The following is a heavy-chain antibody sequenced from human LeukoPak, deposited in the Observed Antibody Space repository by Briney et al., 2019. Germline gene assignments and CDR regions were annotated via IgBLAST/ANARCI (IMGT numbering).Heavy chain of an antibody. CDR2: IWHDGSNK. CDR3: AKDGDAYTAFYYHYMDV. CDR1: GFTFSDYG. J-gene: IGHJ6*03. V-gene: IGHV3-33*06. Sequence: GGSLRLSCAASGFTFSDYGLHWVRQAPGKGLEWVALIWHDGSNKYYAHSVMGRFTISRDNSKNTLYLKITSMRAADTAIYSCAKDGDAYTAFYYHYMDVWGKGTLVTVSS. D-gene: IGHD5-24*01.